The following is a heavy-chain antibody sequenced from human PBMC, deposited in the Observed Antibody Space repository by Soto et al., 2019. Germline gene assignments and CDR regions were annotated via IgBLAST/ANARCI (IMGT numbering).Heavy chain of an antibody. CDR1: GGSFSGYY. Sequence: SETLSLTCAVYGGSFSGYYWSWIRQPPGKGLEWIGEINHSGSTNYNPSLKSRVTISVDTSKNQFSLKLSPVTAADTAVYYCARGPLSARRWYAFDIWGQGTMVTVSS. CDR3: ARGPLSARRWYAFDI. D-gene: IGHD2-15*01. J-gene: IGHJ3*02. V-gene: IGHV4-34*01. CDR2: INHSGST.